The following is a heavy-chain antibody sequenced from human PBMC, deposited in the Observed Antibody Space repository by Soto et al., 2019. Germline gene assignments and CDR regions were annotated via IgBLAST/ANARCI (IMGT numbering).Heavy chain of an antibody. V-gene: IGHV4-39*01. J-gene: IGHJ3*02. CDR2: IYYSGST. Sequence: QLQLQESGPGLVKPSETLSLTCTVSGGSISSSSYYWGWIRQPPGKGLEWIGSIYYSGSTYYNPSLKSRVTISVDTSKNQFSLKLSSVTAADTAVYYCARRRSSWQGRDAFDIWGQGTMVTVSS. CDR1: GGSISSSSYY. D-gene: IGHD6-13*01. CDR3: ARRRSSWQGRDAFDI.